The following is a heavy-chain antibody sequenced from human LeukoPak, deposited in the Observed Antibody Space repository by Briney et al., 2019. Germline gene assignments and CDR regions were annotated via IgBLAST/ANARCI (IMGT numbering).Heavy chain of an antibody. J-gene: IGHJ3*02. V-gene: IGHV3-23*01. CDR2: ISGRDDTTYYTDSPEGST. Sequence: GGSLRLSCEASGFTFLNYAMSWVRQAPGKGLQWVSGISGRDDTTYYTDSPEGSTYYTNSAEGRFTISRDNSKNTVYLQMNSLRAEDTAVYYCAKITIFGVVPDAFDIWGQGTMVTVSS. CDR3: AKITIFGVVPDAFDI. CDR1: GFTFLNYA. D-gene: IGHD3-3*01.